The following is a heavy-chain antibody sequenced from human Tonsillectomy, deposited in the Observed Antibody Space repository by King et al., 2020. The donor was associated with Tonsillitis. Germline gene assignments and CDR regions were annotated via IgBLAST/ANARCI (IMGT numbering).Heavy chain of an antibody. D-gene: IGHD6-13*01. Sequence: VQLVESGGGVVQRGGSLRLSWSASGFTFRSYGLHLGRQGPGKGLEWVAFIRDDGSNKYYADSVKGRFTISRDNSKNTLYLQMNSLRAEDMAVYYCGKDRASGAAGIDYWGQGTLVIVSS. CDR2: IRDDGSNK. J-gene: IGHJ4*02. V-gene: IGHV3-30*02. CDR1: GFTFRSYG. CDR3: GKDRASGAAGIDY.